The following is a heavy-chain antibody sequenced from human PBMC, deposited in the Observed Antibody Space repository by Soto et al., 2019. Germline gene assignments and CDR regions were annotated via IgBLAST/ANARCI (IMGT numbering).Heavy chain of an antibody. V-gene: IGHV4-59*08. Sequence: SDTLSLTCTVSGAPISSYYWSWIRQPPGKGLEWIGYIYYSGSTNYNPSLKSRITISINTSKNQFSLKVSSVTAADTAVYYCASHTMTRGPSTWGQGTLVTVSS. CDR3: ASHTMTRGPST. J-gene: IGHJ5*02. D-gene: IGHD3-10*01. CDR1: GAPISSYY. CDR2: IYYSGST.